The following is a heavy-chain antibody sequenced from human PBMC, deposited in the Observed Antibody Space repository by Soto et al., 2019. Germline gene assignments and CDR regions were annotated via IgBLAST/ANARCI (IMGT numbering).Heavy chain of an antibody. J-gene: IGHJ4*02. V-gene: IGHV4-4*02. CDR2: VFHSGSA. CDR1: GGSLTTPVW. D-gene: IGHD1-1*01. Sequence: QLQLHESGPGLVKPSGTLSLTCGLSGGSLTTPVWWTWVRLRPGKGLEWIGEVFHSGSANYNPSPQSRVTISVDKSTNQFSLRLSSVTAADTAVYYCARKAWTRLDYWGQGALVTVSS. CDR3: ARKAWTRLDY.